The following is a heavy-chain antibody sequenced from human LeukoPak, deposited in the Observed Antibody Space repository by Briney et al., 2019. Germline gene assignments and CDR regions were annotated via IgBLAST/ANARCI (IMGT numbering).Heavy chain of an antibody. D-gene: IGHD2-2*01. V-gene: IGHV3-73*01. CDR3: TSLSVVVPAAIVGNNDAFDI. CDR1: GFTFSGSA. CDR2: IRSKANSYAT. Sequence: PGGSLRLSCAASGFTFSGSAMHSVRQASGKGLEWVGRIRSKANSYATAYAASVKGRFTISRDDSKNTAYLQMNSLKTEDTAVYYCTSLSVVVPAAIVGNNDAFDIWGQGTMVTVSS. J-gene: IGHJ3*02.